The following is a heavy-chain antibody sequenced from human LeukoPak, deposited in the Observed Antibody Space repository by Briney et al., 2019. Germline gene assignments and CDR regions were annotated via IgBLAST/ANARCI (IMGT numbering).Heavy chain of an antibody. Sequence: SETLSLTCTVSGGSISSYYWSWIRQPAGKGLEWIGRIYTSGSTNYNPSLKSRVTMSVDTSKNQFSLKLSSVTAADTALYYCAKDSSSGWLNDAFDIWGQGTMVTVSS. J-gene: IGHJ3*02. V-gene: IGHV4-4*07. D-gene: IGHD6-19*01. CDR3: AKDSSSGWLNDAFDI. CDR1: GGSISSYY. CDR2: IYTSGST.